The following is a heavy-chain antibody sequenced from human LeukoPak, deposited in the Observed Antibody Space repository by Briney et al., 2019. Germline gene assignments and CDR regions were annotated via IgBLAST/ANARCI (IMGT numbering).Heavy chain of an antibody. V-gene: IGHV4-59*08. J-gene: IGHJ4*02. Sequence: SETLSLTCTVSGGSISSYYWSWIRQPPGKGLEWIGYIHYSGSTNYNPSLKRRVTISVDTSKNQFSLKLSSVTAADTAVYYCARGEAEAGLDYWGQGTLVTVSS. CDR2: IHYSGST. CDR1: GGSISSYY. D-gene: IGHD6-13*01. CDR3: ARGEAEAGLDY.